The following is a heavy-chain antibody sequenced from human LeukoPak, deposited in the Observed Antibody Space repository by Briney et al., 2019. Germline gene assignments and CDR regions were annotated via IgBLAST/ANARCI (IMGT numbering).Heavy chain of an antibody. CDR1: GFTFTKYW. D-gene: IGHD1-14*01. Sequence: GGSLRLSCAASGFTFTKYWMTWVRQAPGKGLEWVGNIKQDGSDKNYMDSVKGRFTISRDNTKNSVYLQMSSLRAEDTAVYYCAREVWGPEYWGQGALVTVSS. J-gene: IGHJ4*02. CDR2: IKQDGSDK. V-gene: IGHV3-7*01. CDR3: AREVWGPEY.